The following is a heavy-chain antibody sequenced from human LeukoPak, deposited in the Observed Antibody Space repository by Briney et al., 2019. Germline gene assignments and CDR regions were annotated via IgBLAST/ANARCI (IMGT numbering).Heavy chain of an antibody. J-gene: IGHJ4*02. CDR1: GFTFSSYG. V-gene: IGHV3-30*18. CDR2: ISYDGSNK. D-gene: IGHD4-11*01. Sequence: GGSLRLSCAASGFTFSSYGMHWVRQAPGKGLEWVAVISYDGSNKYYADSVKGRFTISRDNSKNTLYLQMNSLRAEDTAVYYCAKDEDYSDYGPLGYWGQGTLVTVSS. CDR3: AKDEDYSDYGPLGY.